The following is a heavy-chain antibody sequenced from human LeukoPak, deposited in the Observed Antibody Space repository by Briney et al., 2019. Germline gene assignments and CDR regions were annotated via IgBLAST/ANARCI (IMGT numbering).Heavy chain of an antibody. CDR1: GFTFSIYY. V-gene: IGHV3-74*01. D-gene: IGHD1-14*01. Sequence: VGSLRLSCAASGFTFSIYYIHWVRQAPGKGLWCVSRIDIDGNITTYADPVKGRFTSSRDNAKNTLYLQMNSLRAEDTAVYYCVRAPDHGADKWGQGTLVTVS. J-gene: IGHJ4*02. CDR2: IDIDGNIT. CDR3: VRAPDHGADK.